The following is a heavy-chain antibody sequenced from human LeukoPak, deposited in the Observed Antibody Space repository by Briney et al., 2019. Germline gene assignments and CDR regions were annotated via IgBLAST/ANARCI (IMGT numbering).Heavy chain of an antibody. J-gene: IGHJ3*02. CDR1: GYTFTGYY. D-gene: IGHD2/OR15-2a*01. CDR2: INPNSGGT. V-gene: IGHV1-2*02. Sequence: GASVKVCCKASGYTFTGYYMHWVRQAPGQGLGWMGWINPNSGGTNYAQKFQSRVTMTRDTSISTAYMELSRLRSDDTAVYYCARLEYYDAFDIWGQGTMVTVSS. CDR3: ARLEYYDAFDI.